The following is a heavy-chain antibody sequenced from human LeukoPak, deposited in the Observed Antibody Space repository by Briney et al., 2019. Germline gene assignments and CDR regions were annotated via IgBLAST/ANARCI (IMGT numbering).Heavy chain of an antibody. J-gene: IGHJ3*02. CDR1: GFTFSSYA. CDR2: ISGSGGST. Sequence: PGGSLRLSCAASGFTFSSYAMSWVRQAPGKGLEWVSGISGSGGSTYYADSVKGRFTISRDNSKNTLYLQMNSLRAEDTAVYYCAKDPSYQLLSPHAFDIWGQGTMVTVSS. CDR3: AKDPSYQLLSPHAFDI. D-gene: IGHD2-2*01. V-gene: IGHV3-23*01.